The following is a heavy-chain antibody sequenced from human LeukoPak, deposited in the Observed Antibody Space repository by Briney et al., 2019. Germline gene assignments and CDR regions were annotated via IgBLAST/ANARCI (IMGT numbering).Heavy chain of an antibody. CDR1: GGSIGSSDYY. D-gene: IGHD2-8*01. J-gene: IGHJ4*02. CDR3: AREGYCTNGICSCDY. Sequence: SETLSLTCTVSGGSIGSSDYYWAWIRQPPGKGLEWIGSIYYSGSTYYNPSLKSRVTISVDTSKNQFSLKLSSVTAADTAVYYCAREGYCTNGICSCDYWGQGTLVTVSS. V-gene: IGHV4-39*07. CDR2: IYYSGST.